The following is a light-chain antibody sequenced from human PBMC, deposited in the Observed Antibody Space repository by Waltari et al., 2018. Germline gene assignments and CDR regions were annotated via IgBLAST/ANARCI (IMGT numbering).Light chain of an antibody. J-gene: IGLJ2*01. V-gene: IGLV1-51*01. CDR2: DNR. CDR3: GSWDATVRVGV. Sequence: QSVLTQPPSVSAAAGQKVTIPCSGSSSTIGSNYVSWYQHLPGTVPKLLIYDNRERPSGIPDRFSGSKAGTSAALEITGLQAEDEADYYCGSWDATVRVGVFGGGTRLTVL. CDR1: SSTIGSNY.